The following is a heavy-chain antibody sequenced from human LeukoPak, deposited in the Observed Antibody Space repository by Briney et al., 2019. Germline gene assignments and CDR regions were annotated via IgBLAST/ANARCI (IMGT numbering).Heavy chain of an antibody. V-gene: IGHV4-34*01. CDR2: INHSGST. D-gene: IGHD2-2*01. J-gene: IGHJ5*02. CDR1: GGSFSGYY. CDR3: ARGRIVVVPAAMSFRRGWFDP. Sequence: SETLSLTCAVYGGSFSGYYWSWIRQPPGKGLEWIGEINHSGSTNYNPSLKSRVTISVDTSKNQFSLKLSSVTAADTAVYYCARGRIVVVPAAMSFRRGWFDPWGQGILVTVSS.